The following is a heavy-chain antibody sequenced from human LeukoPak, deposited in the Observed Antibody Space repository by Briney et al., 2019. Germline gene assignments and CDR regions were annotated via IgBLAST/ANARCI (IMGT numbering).Heavy chain of an antibody. CDR2: ISSSTSTI. Sequence: GGSLRLSCAASGFTFSGFGMNWVRQAPGRGLEWVSYISSSTSTIYYADSVKGRFTISRDNAKNSLYLQMNSLGAEDTAVYYCARGRFFDSWGQGALVTVSS. CDR3: ARGRFFDS. V-gene: IGHV3-48*01. D-gene: IGHD5-24*01. J-gene: IGHJ5*01. CDR1: GFTFSGFG.